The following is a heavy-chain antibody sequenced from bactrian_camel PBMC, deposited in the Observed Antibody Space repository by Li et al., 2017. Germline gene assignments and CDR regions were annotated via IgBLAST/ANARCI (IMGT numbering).Heavy chain of an antibody. CDR3: AADEGVCGLWRTFPPTY. CDR1: TYYTYR. V-gene: IGHV3S1*01. CDR2: IYNGDGRT. D-gene: IGHD3*01. Sequence: QLVESGGGSVQPGGSLRLSCAYTYYTYRMAWFRQAPGKEREGVAAIYNGDGRTYYADSVKGRFALSQDIAKNTLYLQMNSLKPEDTAMYYCAADEGVCGLWRTFPPTYWGQGTQVTVS. J-gene: IGHJ4*01.